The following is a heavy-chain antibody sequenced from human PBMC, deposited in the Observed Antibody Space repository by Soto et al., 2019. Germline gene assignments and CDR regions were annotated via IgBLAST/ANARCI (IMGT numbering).Heavy chain of an antibody. V-gene: IGHV4-34*01. CDR2: INHSGST. CDR1: GGSFSGYY. Sequence: SETLSLTCAVYGGSFSGYYWSWIRQPPGKGLEWIGEINHSGSTNYNPSLKSRVTISVDTSKNQFSLKLSSVTAADTAVYYCARDSSGWTRHAFDIWGQGTMVTVSS. CDR3: ARDSSGWTRHAFDI. J-gene: IGHJ3*02. D-gene: IGHD6-19*01.